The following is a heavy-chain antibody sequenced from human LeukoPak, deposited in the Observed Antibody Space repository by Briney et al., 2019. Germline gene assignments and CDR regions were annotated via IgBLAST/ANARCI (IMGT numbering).Heavy chain of an antibody. Sequence: SETLSLTCTVSGGSISSYYWSWIRQPPGKGLEWIGYIYYSGSTNYNPSLKSRVTISVDTSKNQFSLELSSVTAAGTAVYYCARGSYDILTGYHGNWFDPWGQGTLVTVSS. V-gene: IGHV4-59*01. CDR3: ARGSYDILTGYHGNWFDP. CDR1: GGSISSYY. D-gene: IGHD3-9*01. CDR2: IYYSGST. J-gene: IGHJ5*02.